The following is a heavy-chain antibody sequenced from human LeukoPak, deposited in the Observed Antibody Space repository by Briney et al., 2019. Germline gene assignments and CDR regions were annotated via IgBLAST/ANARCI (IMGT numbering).Heavy chain of an antibody. V-gene: IGHV4-34*01. J-gene: IGHJ6*03. CDR3: ARGYYGSGSHCCHMDV. D-gene: IGHD3-10*01. CDR1: GGSFSNYY. Sequence: SETLSLTCAVYGGSFSNYYWTWIRQPPGKGLEWIGEINHGGGPNYSPSLKSRVTISVDTSKSQFSLKLSSVTAADTAVYYCARGYYGSGSHCCHMDVWGKGTTITVS. CDR2: INHGGGP.